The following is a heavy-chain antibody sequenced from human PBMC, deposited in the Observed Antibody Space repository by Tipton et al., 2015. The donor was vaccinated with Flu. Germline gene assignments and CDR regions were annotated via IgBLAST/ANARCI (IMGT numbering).Heavy chain of an antibody. Sequence: SLRLSCAASGFTFSDYYMSWIRLAPGKGLEWVSHISSSGSSINYADSVKGRFTISRDNAKNSLYLQMNSLRAEDTAVYYCAREEGHYYDSSGFFDYWGQGTLVTVSS. CDR3: AREEGHYYDSSGFFDY. CDR1: GFTFSDYY. CDR2: ISSSGSSI. D-gene: IGHD3-22*01. V-gene: IGHV3-11*01. J-gene: IGHJ4*02.